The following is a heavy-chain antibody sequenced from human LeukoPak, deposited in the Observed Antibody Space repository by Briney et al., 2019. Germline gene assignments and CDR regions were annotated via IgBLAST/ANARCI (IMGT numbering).Heavy chain of an antibody. CDR3: ARARWYNWFDP. V-gene: IGHV1-3*01. CDR1: GYTFTSYA. Sequence: ASVKVSCKASGYTFTSYAMHWVRQAPGQRLERMGWINAGNGNTKYSQKFQGRVTITRDTSASTAYMELSSLRSEDTAVYYCARARWYNWFDPWGQGTLVTVSS. J-gene: IGHJ5*02. D-gene: IGHD4-23*01. CDR2: INAGNGNT.